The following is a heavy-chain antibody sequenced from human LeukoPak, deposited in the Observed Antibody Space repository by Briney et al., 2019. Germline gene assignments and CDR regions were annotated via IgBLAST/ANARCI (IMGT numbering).Heavy chain of an antibody. Sequence: GASVKVSCKASGYTFPGYYLHWVRQAPGQGLEWMGWINPNSGGTNYAQKFQGRVTMTRDTSISTAYMELSRLRSDDTAVYYCVFVAAGGASAEYFQHWGQGTLVTVSS. J-gene: IGHJ1*01. CDR1: GYTFPGYY. V-gene: IGHV1-2*02. CDR3: VFVAAGGASAEYFQH. CDR2: INPNSGGT. D-gene: IGHD6-13*01.